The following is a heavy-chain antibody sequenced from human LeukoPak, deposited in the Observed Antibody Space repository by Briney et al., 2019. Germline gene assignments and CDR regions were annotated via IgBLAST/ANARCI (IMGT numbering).Heavy chain of an antibody. CDR2: IYPGDSDT. CDR3: ARRPESSSSAFDI. D-gene: IGHD6-6*01. Sequence: GESLKISCKGSEYSFTSYWIGWVRQMPGKGLEWMGIIYPGDSDTRYSPSFQGQVTISADKSISTAYLQWSSLKASDTAMYYCARRPESSSSAFDIWGQGTMVTVSS. V-gene: IGHV5-51*01. J-gene: IGHJ3*02. CDR1: EYSFTSYW.